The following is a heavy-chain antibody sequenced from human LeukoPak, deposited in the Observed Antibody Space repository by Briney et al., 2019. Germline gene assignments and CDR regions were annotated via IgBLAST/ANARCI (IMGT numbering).Heavy chain of an antibody. CDR3: ARGAAAGTESWQGYYYYYMDV. D-gene: IGHD6-13*01. CDR2: ISSSGSTI. V-gene: IGHV3-48*03. J-gene: IGHJ6*03. CDR1: GFTFSSYE. Sequence: GGSLRLSCAASGFTFSSYEMNWVRQAPGKGLEWVSYISSSGSTIYYADSVKGRFTISRDNAKNSLYLQMNSLRAEDTAVYYCARGAAAGTESWQGYYYYYMDVWGKGTTVTISS.